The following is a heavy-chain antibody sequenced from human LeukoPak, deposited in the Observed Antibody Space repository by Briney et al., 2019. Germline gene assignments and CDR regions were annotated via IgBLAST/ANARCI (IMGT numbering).Heavy chain of an antibody. V-gene: IGHV4-34*01. CDR2: VNHSGST. D-gene: IGHD6-19*01. J-gene: IGHJ4*02. Sequence: TSETLSLTCAVYGGSFSGYYWSWIRQPPGKGLEWIGEVNHSGSTNYNPSHKSRVTISVDTSKNQFSLKLSSVTAADTAVYYCARGRNSGWYPFFKYYFDYWGQGTLVTVSS. CDR1: GGSFSGYY. CDR3: ARGRNSGWYPFFKYYFDY.